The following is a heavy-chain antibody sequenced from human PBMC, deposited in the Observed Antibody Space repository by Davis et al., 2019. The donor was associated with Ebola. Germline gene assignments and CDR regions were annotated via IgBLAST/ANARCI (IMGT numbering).Heavy chain of an antibody. J-gene: IGHJ1*01. CDR2: INWNGGST. D-gene: IGHD6-6*01. CDR1: GFTFSSYS. CDR3: ASGAYSSSSPWEYFQY. V-gene: IGHV3-20*04. Sequence: GESLKISCAASGFTFSSYSMNWVRQAPGKGLEWVSGINWNGGSTGYADSVKGRFTISRDNAKNSLYLQMNSLRAEDTAVYYCASGAYSSSSPWEYFQYWGQGTLVTV.